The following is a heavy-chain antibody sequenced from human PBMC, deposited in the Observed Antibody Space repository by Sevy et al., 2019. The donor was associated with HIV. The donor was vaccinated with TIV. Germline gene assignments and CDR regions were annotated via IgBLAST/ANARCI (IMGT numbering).Heavy chain of an antibody. V-gene: IGHV3-30*02. J-gene: IGHJ4*02. CDR1: GFTFSHYG. Sequence: GGSLRLSCAASGFTFSHYGMHWVRQAPGEGLEWVTFIQYDGNNKYYADSVKGRFTISRDNSKNMFFLQMNSLRTEDTALYYCARGATSGWDYFDSWGQGTLVTVSS. CDR3: ARGATSGWDYFDS. D-gene: IGHD6-19*01. CDR2: IQYDGNNK.